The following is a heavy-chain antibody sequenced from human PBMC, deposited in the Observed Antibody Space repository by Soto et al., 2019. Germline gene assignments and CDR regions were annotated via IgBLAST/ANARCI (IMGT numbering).Heavy chain of an antibody. D-gene: IGHD1-1*01. V-gene: IGHV1-3*01. CDR3: ARRRGREVRNPDPFDF. Sequence: RYWACHSNKQRLEWMGWINAGDGNTKYSQRFQGRVTITGDTSASTAYMELSSLISEDTAVYYCARRRGREVRNPDPFDFWGQGALGTGSS. CDR2: INAGDGNT. J-gene: IGHJ4*02.